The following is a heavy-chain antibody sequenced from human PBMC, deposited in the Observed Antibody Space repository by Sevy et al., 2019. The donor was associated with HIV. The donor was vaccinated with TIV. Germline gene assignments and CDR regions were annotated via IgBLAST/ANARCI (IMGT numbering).Heavy chain of an antibody. V-gene: IGHV3-49*03. J-gene: IGHJ4*02. CDR1: GFTFGDYA. CDR2: IRSKAYGGTT. CDR3: TRAFDSSGYYYVSFDY. Sequence: GGSLRLSCTASGFTFGDYAMSWFRQAPGKGLEWVGFIRSKAYGGTTEYAASVKGRFTISRDDSKSIAYLQMNSLKTEDTAVYYCTRAFDSSGYYYVSFDYWGQRTLVTVSS. D-gene: IGHD3-22*01.